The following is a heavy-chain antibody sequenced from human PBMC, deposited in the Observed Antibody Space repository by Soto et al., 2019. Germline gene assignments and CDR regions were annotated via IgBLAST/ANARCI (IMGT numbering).Heavy chain of an antibody. CDR1: GFTFSSYG. D-gene: IGHD6-13*01. J-gene: IGHJ6*02. Sequence: GESLKISCAASGFTFSSYGMHWVRQAPGKGLEWVAVISYDGSNKYYADSVKGRFPISRDNSKNTLYLQMNSLRAEDTAVYYCAKDLSRYSSSQLPGERYGMDVWGQGTTVTVSS. V-gene: IGHV3-30*18. CDR3: AKDLSRYSSSQLPGERYGMDV. CDR2: ISYDGSNK.